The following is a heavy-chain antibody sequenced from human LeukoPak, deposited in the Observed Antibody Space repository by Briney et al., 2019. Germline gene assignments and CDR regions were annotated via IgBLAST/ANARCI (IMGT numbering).Heavy chain of an antibody. CDR3: AELGITMIGGV. D-gene: IGHD3-10*02. CDR1: GFTFRKYV. CDR2: ISSSGSTI. Sequence: GGTLRLSCAASGFTFRKYVMTWVRQAPGKGLEWVSYISSSGSTIYYAVSVKGRFTISRDNAKNSLYLQMNSLRAEDTAVYYCAELGITMIGGVWGKGTTVTISS. J-gene: IGHJ6*04. V-gene: IGHV3-48*03.